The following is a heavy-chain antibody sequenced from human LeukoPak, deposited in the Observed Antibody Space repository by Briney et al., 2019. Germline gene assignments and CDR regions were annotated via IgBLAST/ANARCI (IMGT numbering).Heavy chain of an antibody. J-gene: IGHJ5*02. CDR3: ARAQRVRLYNWFDP. CDR2: MNPNSGNT. V-gene: IGHV1-8*02. CDR1: GYTFTGYY. D-gene: IGHD3-10*01. Sequence: ASVKVSCKASGYTFTGYYMHWVRQAPGQGLEWMGWMNPNSGNTGYAQKFQGRVTMTRNTSISTAYMELSSLRSEDTAVYYCARAQRVRLYNWFDPWGQGTLVTVSS.